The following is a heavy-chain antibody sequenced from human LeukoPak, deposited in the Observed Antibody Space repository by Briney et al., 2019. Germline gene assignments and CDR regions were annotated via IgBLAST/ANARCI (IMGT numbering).Heavy chain of an antibody. CDR3: AREDSGWYVDY. J-gene: IGHJ4*02. CDR1: GYTFTGYY. Sequence: ASVKVSCKSSGYTFTGYYMHWVRQAPGQGLEWMGWINPNSGGTNYAQKFEGRVTMTRDTSISTAYMELTRLRSDDTAVYYCAREDSGWYVDYWGQGTLVTVSS. CDR2: INPNSGGT. V-gene: IGHV1-2*02. D-gene: IGHD6-19*01.